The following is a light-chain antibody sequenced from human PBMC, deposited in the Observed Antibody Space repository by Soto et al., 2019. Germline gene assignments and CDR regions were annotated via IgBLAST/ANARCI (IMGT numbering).Light chain of an antibody. V-gene: IGKV1-39*01. Sequence: PITQSPSSLSASVGDRVTITCRASQSISSYLNWYQQKPGKAPKLLIYAASSLQSGVPSRFSGIGSGTDLTITISRLKPEDGATDECQQRYSTPRTFGQGTKVDIK. CDR2: AAS. CDR3: QQRYSTPRT. CDR1: QSISSY. J-gene: IGKJ1*01.